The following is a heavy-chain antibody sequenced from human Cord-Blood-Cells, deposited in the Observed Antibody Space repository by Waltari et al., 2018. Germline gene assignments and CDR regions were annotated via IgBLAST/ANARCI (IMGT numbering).Heavy chain of an antibody. Sequence: QLQLQESGPGLVKPSETMSPTCTVSGGSISSSSSYGGWIRQPPGKGLGWIGSIYYSGSTYYNPSLKSRVTISVDTSKNQFSLKLSSVTAADTAVYYCARHRAGLWPTWGQGTLVTVSS. J-gene: IGHJ4*02. V-gene: IGHV4-39*01. CDR1: GGSISSSSSY. D-gene: IGHD5-18*01. CDR2: IYYSGST. CDR3: ARHRAGLWPT.